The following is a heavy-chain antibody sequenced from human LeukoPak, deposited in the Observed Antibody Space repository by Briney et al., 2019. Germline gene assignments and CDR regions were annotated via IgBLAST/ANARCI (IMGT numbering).Heavy chain of an antibody. V-gene: IGHV1-18*01. CDR2: ISAYNGNT. J-gene: IGHJ6*03. CDR3: ARDGYGGKNYYYMDV. D-gene: IGHD4-23*01. Sequence: ASVKVSCKASGYTFTSYGISWVRQAPGQGLEWMGWISAYNGNTNYAQKLQGRVTMTTVTSTSTAYMELRSLRSDDTAVYYCARDGYGGKNYYYMDVWGKGTTVTVSS. CDR1: GYTFTSYG.